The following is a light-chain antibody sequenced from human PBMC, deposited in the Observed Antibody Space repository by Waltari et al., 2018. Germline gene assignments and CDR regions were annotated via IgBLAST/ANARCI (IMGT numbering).Light chain of an antibody. CDR1: QSLLHSNGYNY. CDR3: MQALQTPLLT. V-gene: IGKV2-28*01. Sequence: DIVMTQSPLSLPVTPGEPASISCRSSQSLLHSNGYNYLDWYLQKPGQSPQLLIYLGSNRASGVPDRFSGMGSGTDFTLKISRVEAEDVGVYYCMQALQTPLLTFGGGT. CDR2: LGS. J-gene: IGKJ4*01.